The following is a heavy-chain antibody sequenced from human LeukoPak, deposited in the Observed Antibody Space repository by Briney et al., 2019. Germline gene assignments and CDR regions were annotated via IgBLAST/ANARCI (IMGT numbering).Heavy chain of an antibody. D-gene: IGHD2-21*01. CDR2: ISGSGGST. V-gene: IGHV3-23*01. Sequence: GGSLRLSCAAPGFTFSSYAMSWVRQAPGKGLEWVSAISGSGGSTYYADSVKGRFTISRDNSKNTLYLQMNSLRAEDTAVYYCAKDHSKADYYYYGMDVWGQGTTVTASS. CDR1: GFTFSSYA. CDR3: AKDHSKADYYYYGMDV. J-gene: IGHJ6*02.